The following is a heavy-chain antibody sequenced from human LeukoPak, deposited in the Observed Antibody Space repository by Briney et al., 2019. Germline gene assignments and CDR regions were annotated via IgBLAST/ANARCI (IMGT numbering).Heavy chain of an antibody. D-gene: IGHD2-15*01. CDR3: AREALGYCSGGSCYYYYYGMDV. CDR2: INHSGST. CDR1: GGSFSGYY. V-gene: IGHV4-34*01. J-gene: IGHJ6*02. Sequence: SETLSLTCAVYGGSFSGYYWSWIRQPPGKGLEWIGEINHSGSTNYNSSLKSRVTISVDTSKNQFSLKLSSVTAADTAVYYCAREALGYCSGGSCYYYYYGMDVWGQGTTVTVSS.